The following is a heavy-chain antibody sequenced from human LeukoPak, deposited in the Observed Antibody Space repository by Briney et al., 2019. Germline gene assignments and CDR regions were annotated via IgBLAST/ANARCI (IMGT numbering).Heavy chain of an antibody. J-gene: IGHJ6*03. CDR3: TRGSIAYYYMDV. CDR1: GGSLGGYS. D-gene: IGHD3-22*01. V-gene: IGHV4-34*01. CDR2: INHSGST. Sequence: SETLSLTCAVYGGSLGGYSWSWIRQPPGKGLEWIGEINHSGSTNYNPSLKSRVTISVDTSKNQFSLKLSSVTAADTAVYYCTRGSIAYYYMDVWGKGTTVTISS.